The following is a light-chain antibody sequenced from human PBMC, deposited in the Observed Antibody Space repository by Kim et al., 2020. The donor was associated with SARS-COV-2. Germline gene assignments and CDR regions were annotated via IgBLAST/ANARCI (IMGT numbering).Light chain of an antibody. CDR1: SGSVTPNYP. J-gene: IGLJ3*02. Sequence: GGTVTLTCGLTSGSVTPNYPPTWYQQTPGQPPRTLMYSTNVRSPGVPDRFSGSILENRAALTITGAQADDESDYYCVLYMGNVIWMFGGGTQLTVL. CDR3: VLYMGNVIWM. V-gene: IGLV8-61*01. CDR2: STN.